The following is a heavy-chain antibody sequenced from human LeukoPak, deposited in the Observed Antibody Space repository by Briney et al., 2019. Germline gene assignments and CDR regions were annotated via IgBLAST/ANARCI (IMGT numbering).Heavy chain of an antibody. CDR1: GYSFTSYW. CDR3: ARQRGYSSSWYRFDP. Sequence: GESLKISCKGSGYSFTSYWIGWVRQMPGKGLEWMGIIYPGDSDTRYSPSFQGQVTISADKSISTAYLQWSSLKASDTAMYYCARQRGYSSSWYRFDPWGQGTLVTVSS. D-gene: IGHD6-13*01. V-gene: IGHV5-51*01. CDR2: IYPGDSDT. J-gene: IGHJ5*02.